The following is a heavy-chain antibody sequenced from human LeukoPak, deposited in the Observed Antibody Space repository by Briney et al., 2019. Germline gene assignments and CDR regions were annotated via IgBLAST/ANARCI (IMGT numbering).Heavy chain of an antibody. J-gene: IGHJ3*02. V-gene: IGHV3-7*01. CDR2: IKQDESEK. CDR1: GLTLSRYW. Sequence: PGRTLRLLCAASGLTLSRYWMIWARRARGKGLEGGANIKQDESEKYYVDSVKGRFTISRDNAKSSLYLQMNSLRAEDTAVYYCARDAGYSSSWFDIWGQGTMVTVSS. D-gene: IGHD6-13*01. CDR3: ARDAGYSSSWFDI.